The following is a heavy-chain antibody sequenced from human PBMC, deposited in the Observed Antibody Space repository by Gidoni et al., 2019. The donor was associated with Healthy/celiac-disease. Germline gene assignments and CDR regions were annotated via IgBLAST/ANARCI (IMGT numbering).Heavy chain of an antibody. CDR1: GFTFSSSS. CDR3: ARSAAGDYPRDYYYGMDV. CDR2: ISSSSSYI. V-gene: IGHV3-21*01. D-gene: IGHD4-17*01. J-gene: IGHJ6*02. Sequence: EVQLVESGGGLVKPGGSLRLSCAASGFTFSSSSMNWVRQAPGKGLEWVSSISSSSSYIYYADSVKGRFTISRDNAKNSLYLQMNSLRAEDTAVYYCARSAAGDYPRDYYYGMDVWGQGTTVTVSS.